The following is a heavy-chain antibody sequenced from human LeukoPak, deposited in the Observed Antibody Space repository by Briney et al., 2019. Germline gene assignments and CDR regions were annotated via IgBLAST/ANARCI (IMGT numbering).Heavy chain of an antibody. Sequence: ASVKVSCKASGYTFTSYDINWVRQATGQGLEWMGWMNPNSGNTGCAQKFQGRVTITRNTSISTAYMELSSLRSEDTAVYYCASNHCRSSTSCHPFDYWGQGTLVTVSS. CDR1: GYTFTSYD. CDR3: ASNHCRSSTSCHPFDY. J-gene: IGHJ4*02. CDR2: MNPNSGNT. D-gene: IGHD2-2*01. V-gene: IGHV1-8*03.